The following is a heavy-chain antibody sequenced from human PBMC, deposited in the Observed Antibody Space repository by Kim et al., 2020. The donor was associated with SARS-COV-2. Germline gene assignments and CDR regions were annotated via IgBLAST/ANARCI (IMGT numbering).Heavy chain of an antibody. CDR1: GFTFDDYA. V-gene: IGHV3-43*02. Sequence: GGSLRLSCVASGFTFDDYAMHWVRQAPGKGLEWVSLISGDGGSTYYADSVKGRFTISRDNSKNSLYLQMNSLRTEDTALYYCAKNPPYYYDSSGYYRYYYYYMDVWGQGTTVTVSS. D-gene: IGHD3-22*01. J-gene: IGHJ6*03. CDR3: AKNPPYYYDSSGYYRYYYYYMDV. CDR2: ISGDGGST.